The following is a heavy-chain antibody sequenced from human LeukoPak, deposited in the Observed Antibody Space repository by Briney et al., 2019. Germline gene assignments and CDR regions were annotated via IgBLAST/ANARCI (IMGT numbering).Heavy chain of an antibody. D-gene: IGHD7-27*01. V-gene: IGHV1-18*01. Sequence: GASVKVSCTASGYIFSNYGITWVRQAPGHGLEWMGWISGHSGNTNYAQKFQDRATMTTDTSTSTAYMELRSLRFDDTAVYYCARDFAWGSGGAPIDDNWLDPRGQGILVTVSS. CDR2: ISGHSGNT. J-gene: IGHJ5*02. CDR1: GYIFSNYG. CDR3: ARDFAWGSGGAPIDDNWLDP.